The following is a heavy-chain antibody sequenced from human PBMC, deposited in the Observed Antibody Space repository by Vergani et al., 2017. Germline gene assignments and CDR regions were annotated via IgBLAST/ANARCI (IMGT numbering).Heavy chain of an antibody. J-gene: IGHJ4*02. D-gene: IGHD6-6*01. Sequence: EVQLVESGGGLVKPGGSLRLSCAASGFTFSSYSMNWVRQAPGKGLEWVSSISRSSSYIYYADSVKGRFTISRYNAKNSLYLQMNSLRAEDTAVYDCARYGGRIAARPGIDFWGQGTLVTVSS. V-gene: IGHV3-21*01. CDR1: GFTFSSYS. CDR2: ISRSSSYI. CDR3: ARYGGRIAARPGIDF.